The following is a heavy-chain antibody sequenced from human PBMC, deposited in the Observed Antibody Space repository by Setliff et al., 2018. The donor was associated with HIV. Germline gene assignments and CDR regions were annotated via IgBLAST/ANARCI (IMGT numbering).Heavy chain of an antibody. CDR3: ARDPVSDYYGSGSYHGIDY. V-gene: IGHV1-46*01. D-gene: IGHD3-10*01. CDR1: GYTFTDYY. J-gene: IGHJ4*02. Sequence: ASVKVSCKASGYTFTDYYIHWVRQAPGQGLEWMGLINPSGGRTSYAQKFQGRLTMTRDTSTSTAYMELRSLRSDDTAVYYCARDPVSDYYGSGSYHGIDYWGQGTLVTVSS. CDR2: INPSGGRT.